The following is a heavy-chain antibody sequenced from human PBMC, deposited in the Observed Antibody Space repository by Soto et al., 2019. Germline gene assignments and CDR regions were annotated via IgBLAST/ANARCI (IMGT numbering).Heavy chain of an antibody. D-gene: IGHD6-13*01. CDR1: GASISSGGFY. CDR3: ARYSAAGTRWFDS. J-gene: IGHJ5*01. Sequence: QVQLQESGPGLVQPSQTLSLTCTVSGASISSGGFYWSWIRQFPGKGLEWIGYIDYRGRTFYNPSLKSRATISRDTSKSQFSLNVNSVTAADTAVFYCARYSAAGTRWFDSWGQGTLVTVSS. V-gene: IGHV4-31*03. CDR2: IDYRGRT.